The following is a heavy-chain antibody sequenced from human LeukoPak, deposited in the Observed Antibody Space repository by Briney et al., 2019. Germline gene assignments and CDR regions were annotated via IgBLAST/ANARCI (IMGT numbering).Heavy chain of an antibody. CDR3: ARSSWSNYYYDSSGYDY. D-gene: IGHD3-22*01. V-gene: IGHV1-69*13. CDR2: IIPIFGTA. Sequence: GASVTVSCKASGGAFSSYAISWVRQAPGQGLEWMGGIIPIFGTANYAQKFQGRVTITADESTSTAYMELSSLRSEDTAVYYCARSSWSNYYYDSSGYDYWGQGTLVTVSS. J-gene: IGHJ4*02. CDR1: GGAFSSYA.